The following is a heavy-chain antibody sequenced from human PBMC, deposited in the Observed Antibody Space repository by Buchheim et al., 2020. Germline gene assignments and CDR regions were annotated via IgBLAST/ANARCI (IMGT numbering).Heavy chain of an antibody. CDR1: GFTFSSYE. V-gene: IGHV3-48*03. D-gene: IGHD6-19*01. Sequence: EVQLVESGGGLVQPGGSLRLSCAASGFTFSSYEMNWVRQAPGKGLEWVSYISSSGSTIYYADSVKGRFTISRDNAKNSLYLQMNSLRAEDTAVYYCARDLIFGYSSGCRYFDYWGQGTL. CDR2: ISSSGSTI. CDR3: ARDLIFGYSSGCRYFDY. J-gene: IGHJ4*02.